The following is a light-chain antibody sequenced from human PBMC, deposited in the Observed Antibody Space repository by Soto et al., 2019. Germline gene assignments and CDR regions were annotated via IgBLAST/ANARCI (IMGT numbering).Light chain of an antibody. CDR1: NNDIGTYAL. CDR2: EVT. V-gene: IGLV2-23*02. Sequence: QSALTQPASVSGSPGQSGTISCTGTNNDIGTYALVSWYQQHPGKAPKLIIFEVTKRPSGVSIRFSGYKSGNMAFLTISGLQAEDEADYYCSSYVRSNIIVAFGGGTKLTVL. J-gene: IGLJ2*01. CDR3: SSYVRSNIIVA.